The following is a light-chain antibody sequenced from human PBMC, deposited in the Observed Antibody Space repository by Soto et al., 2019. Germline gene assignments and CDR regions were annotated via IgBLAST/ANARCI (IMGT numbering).Light chain of an antibody. V-gene: IGKV3-20*01. CDR3: QQYGSSPLVT. CDR1: QSVSSSY. CDR2: GAS. J-gene: IGKJ5*01. Sequence: EIVLTQSPGTLSLSPGERATLSCRASQSVSSSYLAWYQQKPGQAPRLLIYGASSRATGIPDRFSGSGSGTDFTLTISRLEPVDFGVYYCQQYGSSPLVTFGQGTRLQMK.